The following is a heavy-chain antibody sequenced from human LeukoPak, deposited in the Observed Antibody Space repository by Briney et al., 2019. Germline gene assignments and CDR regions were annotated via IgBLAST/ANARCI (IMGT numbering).Heavy chain of an antibody. Sequence: GESLKISCNGSGYXFTSYWICWVRQMPGKGLEGMGIIYPGDSDTRYSPSFQGQVTISGDKSIRTAYLQWISLKASDTAMYYWSRWEGTTGGLGVPASFDYWGQGTLVTVFS. CDR3: SRWEGTTGGLGVPASFDY. CDR1: GYXFTSYW. D-gene: IGHD4-17*01. J-gene: IGHJ4*02. CDR2: IYPGDSDT. V-gene: IGHV5-51*01.